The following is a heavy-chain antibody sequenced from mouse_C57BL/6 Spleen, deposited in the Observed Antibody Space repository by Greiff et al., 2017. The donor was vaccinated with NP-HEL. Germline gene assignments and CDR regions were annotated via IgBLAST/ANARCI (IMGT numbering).Heavy chain of an antibody. Sequence: QVQFQQPGAELVKPGASVKMSCKASGYTFTSYWITWVKQRPGQGLEWIGDIYPGSGSTNYNEKFKSKATLTVDTSSSTAYMQLSSLTSEDSAVYYCARGYYGSSYDYAMDYWGQGTSVTVSS. D-gene: IGHD1-1*01. J-gene: IGHJ4*01. CDR1: GYTFTSYW. V-gene: IGHV1-55*01. CDR3: ARGYYGSSYDYAMDY. CDR2: IYPGSGST.